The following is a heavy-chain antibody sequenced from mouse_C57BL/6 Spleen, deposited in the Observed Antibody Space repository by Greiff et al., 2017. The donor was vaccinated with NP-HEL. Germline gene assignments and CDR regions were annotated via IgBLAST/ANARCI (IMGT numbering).Heavy chain of an antibody. CDR3: ARWIPGDYFDD. CDR1: GYAFSSYW. J-gene: IGHJ2*01. CDR2: IYPGDGDT. V-gene: IGHV1-80*01. Sequence: QVQLQQSGAELVKPGASVKISCKASGYAFSSYWMNWVKQRPGKGLEWIGQIYPGDGDTNYNGKFKGKATLTADKSSSTAYMQLSSLTSEDSAVYFCARWIPGDYFDDWGQGTTLTVSS.